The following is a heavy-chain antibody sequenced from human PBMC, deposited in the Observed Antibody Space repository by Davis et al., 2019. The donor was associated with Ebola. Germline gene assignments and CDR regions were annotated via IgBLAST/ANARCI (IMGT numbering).Heavy chain of an antibody. CDR3: AKVRAYCGGDCYYDY. CDR1: GFNFNTYT. Sequence: GSLRLSCAASGFNFNTYTMTWVRQAPGKGLEWVSAISGSGGSTYYADSVKGRFTISRDNSKNTLYLQMNSLRAEDTAVYYCAKVRAYCGGDCYYDYWGQGTLATVSS. J-gene: IGHJ4*02. CDR2: ISGSGGST. V-gene: IGHV3-23*01. D-gene: IGHD2-21*02.